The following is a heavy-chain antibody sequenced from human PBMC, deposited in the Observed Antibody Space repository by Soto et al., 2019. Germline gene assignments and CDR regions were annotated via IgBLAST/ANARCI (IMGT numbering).Heavy chain of an antibody. CDR3: ACNYYDFWSGYYSVGYFDY. CDR1: GGSFSGHY. CDR2: ITRSGNT. Sequence: PSETLSLTCAVYGGSFSGHYWTWIRQPPGKGLEWVGEITRSGNTNYNPSLKSRVTISVDTSKNQFSLKLSSVTAADTAVYYCACNYYDFWSGYYSVGYFDYWAQGTPVTAPQ. V-gene: IGHV4-34*01. D-gene: IGHD3-3*01. J-gene: IGHJ4*02.